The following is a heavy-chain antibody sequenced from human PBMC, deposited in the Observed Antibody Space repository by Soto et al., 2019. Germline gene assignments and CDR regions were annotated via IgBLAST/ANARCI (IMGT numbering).Heavy chain of an antibody. V-gene: IGHV1-69*01. D-gene: IGHD3-22*01. Sequence: QVQLVQSGAEVKKPGSSVKVSCKASGGTFSSYAISWVRQAPGQGLEWMGGIIPIFGTANYAQKFQGRVTITADESTSTAYMELSSLRSEDTAVYYCARHRVSPRYDISGYYGDYFDYWGQGTLVTVSS. CDR3: ARHRVSPRYDISGYYGDYFDY. CDR1: GGTFSSYA. CDR2: IIPIFGTA. J-gene: IGHJ4*02.